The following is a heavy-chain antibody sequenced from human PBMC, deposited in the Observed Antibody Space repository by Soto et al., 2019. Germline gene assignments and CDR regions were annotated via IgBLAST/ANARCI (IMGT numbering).Heavy chain of an antibody. Sequence: ASVKVSCKASGYTFTSYAMHWVRQAPGQRLEWMGWINAGNGNTKYSQKFQGRVTITRDTSASTAYMELSSLRSEDTAVYYCAKDLRPDGVWDFDYWGQGTLVTVSS. CDR2: INAGNGNT. CDR3: AKDLRPDGVWDFDY. V-gene: IGHV1-3*01. D-gene: IGHD4-17*01. CDR1: GYTFTSYA. J-gene: IGHJ4*02.